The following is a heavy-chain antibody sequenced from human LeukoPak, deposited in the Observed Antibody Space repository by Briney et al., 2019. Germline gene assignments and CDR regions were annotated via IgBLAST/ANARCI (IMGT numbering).Heavy chain of an antibody. CDR2: ISSSGSTI. CDR1: GFTFSSYE. CDR3: ARSVVFIGPPDY. Sequence: GGSLRLSCAASGFTFSSYEMNWVRQAPGKGLEWVSYISSSGSTIYYADSVKGRFTISRDNAKNSLYLQMNSLRAEDTAVYYCARSVVFIGPPDYWGQGILVTVSS. V-gene: IGHV3-48*03. D-gene: IGHD3-22*01. J-gene: IGHJ4*02.